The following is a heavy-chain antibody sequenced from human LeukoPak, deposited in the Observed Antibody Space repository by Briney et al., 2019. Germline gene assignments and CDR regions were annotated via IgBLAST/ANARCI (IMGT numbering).Heavy chain of an antibody. CDR2: TNPNSGGA. D-gene: IGHD6-13*01. Sequence: VASVKVSCKASGYTFTGYYMHWVRQAPGQGLEWMGWTNPNSGGASHAQKFGGRVTMTSDTSINTAYMELTWLTSDDTAVYYCASAAGYSSSWYPFGNWGQGTLVTVSS. CDR3: ASAAGYSSSWYPFGN. J-gene: IGHJ4*02. CDR1: GYTFTGYY. V-gene: IGHV1-2*02.